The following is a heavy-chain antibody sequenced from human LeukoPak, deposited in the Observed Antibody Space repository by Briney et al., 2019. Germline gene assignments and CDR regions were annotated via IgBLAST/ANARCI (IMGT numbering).Heavy chain of an antibody. V-gene: IGHV3-23*01. CDR1: GXTFSTNA. CDR2: IRGSGDDT. CDR3: ARDQDSSGWYYTLDY. J-gene: IGHJ4*02. D-gene: IGHD6-19*01. Sequence: GGSLRLSCAASGXTFSTNAMAWVRQAPGKGLEWVSAIRGSGDDTYYADSVKGRFTISRDNSKNTLSLQMNSLRAEDTAVYYCARDQDSSGWYYTLDYWGQGTLVTVSS.